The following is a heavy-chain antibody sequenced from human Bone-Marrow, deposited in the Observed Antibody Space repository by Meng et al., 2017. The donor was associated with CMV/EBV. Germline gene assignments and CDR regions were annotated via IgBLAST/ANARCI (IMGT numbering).Heavy chain of an antibody. CDR2: IYYSGST. CDR1: GGSISSSSYY. V-gene: IGHV4-39*01. J-gene: IGHJ5*02. Sequence: GSLRLSCTVSGGSISSSSYYWGWIRQPPGKGLEWIGSIYYSGSTYYNPSLNSRATISVDTSKNQFSLKLRSVTAAATAVYYCARQAHDYGSGSYLHDWFDPWGQGTLVTVSS. D-gene: IGHD3-10*01. CDR3: ARQAHDYGSGSYLHDWFDP.